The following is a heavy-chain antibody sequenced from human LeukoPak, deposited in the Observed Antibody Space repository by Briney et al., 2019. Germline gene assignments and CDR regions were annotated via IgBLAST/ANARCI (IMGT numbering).Heavy chain of an antibody. CDR2: FDPEDGET. CDR3: ATAEGGYGDHYFDY. V-gene: IGHV1-24*01. D-gene: IGHD4-17*01. CDR1: GYTLTELS. Sequence: GASVKVSCKVSGYTLTELSMHWVRQAPGKGLEWMGGFDPEDGETIYAQKFQGRVTMTEDTSTDTAYMELSSLRSEDTAVYYCATAEGGYGDHYFDYWGQGTLVTVSS. J-gene: IGHJ4*02.